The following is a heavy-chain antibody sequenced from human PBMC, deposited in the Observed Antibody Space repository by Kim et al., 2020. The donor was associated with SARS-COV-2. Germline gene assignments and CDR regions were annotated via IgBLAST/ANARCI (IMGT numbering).Heavy chain of an antibody. Sequence: GGSLRLSCAASGFTFSSYAMSWVRQAPGKGLEWVSAISGSGGSKSNADSVKGRFTISRDNSKNTLYLQMNSLRAEDTAVYYCAKDHYYDSTGGDYWGQGTLVTVSS. J-gene: IGHJ4*02. CDR1: GFTFSSYA. CDR3: AKDHYYDSTGGDY. CDR2: ISGSGGSK. V-gene: IGHV3-23*01. D-gene: IGHD3-22*01.